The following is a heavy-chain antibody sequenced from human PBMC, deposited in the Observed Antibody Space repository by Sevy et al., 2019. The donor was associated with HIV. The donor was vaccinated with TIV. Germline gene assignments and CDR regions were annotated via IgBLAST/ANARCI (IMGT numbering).Heavy chain of an antibody. J-gene: IGHJ2*01. Sequence: GGSLRLSCAVSGFTFTNYWMTWVRQAPGKGLEWVGNINRDGSGKNYVDSVKGRLTISRDNANNSLYLQLNNLRAEDTAVYYCARQDNGAYRKSYWYFDLWGRGTLVTVSS. D-gene: IGHD2-8*01. CDR1: GFTFTNYW. CDR2: INRDGSGK. V-gene: IGHV3-7*01. CDR3: ARQDNGAYRKSYWYFDL.